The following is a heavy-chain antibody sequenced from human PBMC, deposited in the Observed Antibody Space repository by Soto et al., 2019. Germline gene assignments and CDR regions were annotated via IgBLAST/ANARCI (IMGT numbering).Heavy chain of an antibody. CDR3: AKDRIVGAVYYGMDV. CDR2: ISWNSGSI. CDR1: GFTFDDYA. J-gene: IGHJ6*02. V-gene: IGHV3-9*01. D-gene: IGHD1-26*01. Sequence: DVQLVESGGGLVQPGRSLRLSCAASGFTFDDYAMHWVRQAPGKGLEWVSGISWNSGSIGYADSVKGRFTISRDNAKNSLYLQMNSLRAEDTALYYCAKDRIVGAVYYGMDVWGQGTTVTVSS.